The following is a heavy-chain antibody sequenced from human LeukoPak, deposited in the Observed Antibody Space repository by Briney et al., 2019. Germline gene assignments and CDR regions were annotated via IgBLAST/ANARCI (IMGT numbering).Heavy chain of an antibody. CDR1: GFTFSSYS. D-gene: IGHD6-19*01. V-gene: IGHV3-21*04. Sequence: GGSLRLSCAASGFTFSSYSMNWVRQAPGKGLEWVSSISSSSSYIYYADSVKGRFTISRDNAKNSLYLQMNSLRAEDTALYYCAKDITPIAVAGTTFDYWGQGTLVTVSS. CDR3: AKDITPIAVAGTTFDY. J-gene: IGHJ4*02. CDR2: ISSSSSYI.